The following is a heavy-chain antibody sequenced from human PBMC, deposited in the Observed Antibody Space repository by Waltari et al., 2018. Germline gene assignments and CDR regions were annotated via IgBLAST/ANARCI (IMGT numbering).Heavy chain of an antibody. CDR3: ARGGVDGDSRPYYFDD. CDR1: GGSISSYY. CDR2: IYYRGST. D-gene: IGHD4-17*01. Sequence: QVQLQESGPGLVKPSETLSLTCTVSGGSISSYYWSWIRQPPGTGLGWLGYIYYRGSTNDNHSLKSRVTIAVDTSKNQFSLKLSSVTAADTAVYYWARGGVDGDSRPYYFDDWGQGTLVTVSS. J-gene: IGHJ4*02. V-gene: IGHV4-59*01.